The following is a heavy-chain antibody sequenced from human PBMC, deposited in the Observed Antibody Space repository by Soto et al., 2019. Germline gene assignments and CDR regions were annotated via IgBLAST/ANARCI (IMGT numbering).Heavy chain of an antibody. J-gene: IGHJ5*02. Sequence: PSETLSLTCTVSGDSISSNNQLWAWIRQRPGKGLDRIGSISYSGSTYYSPSLKSRVTMSVDTSKKQLSLRLSSVTAADTAVYYCARLHCDSPNCVPLDPWGQGTLVTVSS. D-gene: IGHD2-2*01. V-gene: IGHV4-39*01. CDR2: ISYSGST. CDR3: ARLHCDSPNCVPLDP. CDR1: GDSISSNNQL.